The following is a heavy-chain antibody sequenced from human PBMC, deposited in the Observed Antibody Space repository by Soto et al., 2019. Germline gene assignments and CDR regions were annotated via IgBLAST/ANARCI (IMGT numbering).Heavy chain of an antibody. V-gene: IGHV4-4*02. CDR3: ARLVYDTRLDYLYFDF. CDR1: GVSISSGNW. CDR2: IFHDGTA. J-gene: IGHJ4*02. D-gene: IGHD3-16*01. Sequence: SETLSLTCTVSGVSISSGNWLTWVRQSPRKGLEYIGEIFHDGTANYFPSFERRVAMSVDKSKNQFSLKLTSVTAADAAIYYCARLVYDTRLDYLYFDFWGQGAQVTVSS.